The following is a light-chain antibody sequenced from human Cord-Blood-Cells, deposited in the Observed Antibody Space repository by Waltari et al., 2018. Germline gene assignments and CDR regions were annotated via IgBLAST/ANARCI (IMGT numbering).Light chain of an antibody. CDR1: QGISSY. V-gene: IGKV1-8*01. Sequence: AIRMTQSPSSFSASTGDRVTIPCRASQGISSYLAWYQQKPGKAPKPLIYVASTLQSGVRSRFSGSGSGTDFTLTISCLQSEDFATYYCQQYYSYPPWTFGQGTKVEIK. CDR2: VAS. J-gene: IGKJ1*01. CDR3: QQYYSYPPWT.